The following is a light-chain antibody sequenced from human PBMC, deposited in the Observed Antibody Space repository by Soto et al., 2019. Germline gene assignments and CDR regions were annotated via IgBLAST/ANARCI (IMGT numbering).Light chain of an antibody. Sequence: EIVLTQSPGTLSLSPWERATLSCTARQSVSSNLAWSQQKPGQAPRLLIYGSSSRATDIPDRFSGSGSGTDFPLTISTLEPEDFAIYYCQQYGYSRTFGQGTKVDIK. J-gene: IGKJ1*01. CDR3: QQYGYSRT. CDR2: GSS. V-gene: IGKV3-20*01. CDR1: QSVSSN.